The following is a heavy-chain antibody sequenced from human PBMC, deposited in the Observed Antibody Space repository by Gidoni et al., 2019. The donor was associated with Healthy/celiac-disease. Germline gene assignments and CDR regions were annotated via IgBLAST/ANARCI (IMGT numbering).Heavy chain of an antibody. CDR1: GGPFSSYT. CDR3: AREDCSGGSCYSGLWFDP. CDR2: IIPILGIA. J-gene: IGHJ5*02. D-gene: IGHD2-15*01. V-gene: IGHV1-69*08. Sequence: QVQLVQSGAEVKKPGSSVKVSCKASGGPFSSYTISWVRQAPGQGLEWMGRIIPILGIANDAQKFQGRVTITADKSTSTAYMELSSLRSEDTAVYYCAREDCSGGSCYSGLWFDPWGQGTLVTVSS.